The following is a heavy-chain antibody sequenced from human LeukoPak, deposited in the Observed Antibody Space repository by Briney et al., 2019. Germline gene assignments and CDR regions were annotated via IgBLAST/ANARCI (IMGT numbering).Heavy chain of an antibody. Sequence: GGSLRLSCAASGFTFSSYAMSWVRQAPGKGLEWVSAISGSGGSTYYADSVKGRFTISRDNSKNTLYLQMNSLRAEETAVYYCAKFDYDILTGYSTFDYWGQGTLVTVSS. D-gene: IGHD3-9*01. CDR1: GFTFSSYA. CDR2: ISGSGGST. V-gene: IGHV3-23*01. J-gene: IGHJ4*02. CDR3: AKFDYDILTGYSTFDY.